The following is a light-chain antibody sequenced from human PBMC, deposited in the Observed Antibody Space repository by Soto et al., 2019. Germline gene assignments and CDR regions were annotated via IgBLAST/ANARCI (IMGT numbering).Light chain of an antibody. CDR3: QQYGSSPS. Sequence: EIVLPQFSAALSVSQGERATLSFRASQSVSSNLAWYQQKPGQAPRLLIYGASTRATGIPARFSGSGSGTDFTLTISRLEPEDFAVYYCQQYGSSPSFGGGTKVDIK. J-gene: IGKJ4*01. V-gene: IGKV3-20*01. CDR1: QSVSSN. CDR2: GAS.